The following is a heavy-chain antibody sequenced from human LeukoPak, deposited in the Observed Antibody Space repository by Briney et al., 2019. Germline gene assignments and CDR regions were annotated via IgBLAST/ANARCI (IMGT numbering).Heavy chain of an antibody. J-gene: IGHJ4*02. CDR2: IYYSGST. Sequence: SETLSLTCTVSGGSISSGGYYWSWIRQHPGKGLEWIGYIYYSGSTYYNPSLKSRVTISVDTSKNQFSLKLTSVTAADTAVYFCARAGGFFSPFGYWGQGTLVTVSS. CDR1: GGSISSGGYY. CDR3: ARAGGFFSPFGY. V-gene: IGHV4-31*03. D-gene: IGHD3-3*01.